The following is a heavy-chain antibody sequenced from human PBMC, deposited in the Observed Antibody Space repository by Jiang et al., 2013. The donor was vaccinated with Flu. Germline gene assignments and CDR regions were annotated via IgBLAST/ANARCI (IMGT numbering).Heavy chain of an antibody. V-gene: IGHV4-39*01. CDR2: IYYSGST. J-gene: IGHJ4*02. CDR3: ARTITMIVVADLAFDY. D-gene: IGHD3-22*01. Sequence: GLEWIGSIYYSGSTYYNPSLQESSHHIRRQSKNQFSLKLSSVTAADTAVYYCARTITMIVVADLAFDYWGQGTLVTVSS.